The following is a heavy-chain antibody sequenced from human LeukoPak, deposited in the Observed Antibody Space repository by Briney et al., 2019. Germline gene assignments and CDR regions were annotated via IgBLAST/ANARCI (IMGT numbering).Heavy chain of an antibody. V-gene: IGHV1-8*01. Sequence: ASVKVSCKASGYTFTSYDINWVRQATGQGLEWMGWMNPNSGNTGYAQKFQGRVTMTRNTSISTAYMELSSLRSEDTAVYYCARGQLRRAYYDFWSGSDALDIWGQGTMVTVSS. J-gene: IGHJ3*02. D-gene: IGHD3-3*01. CDR2: MNPNSGNT. CDR1: GYTFTSYD. CDR3: ARGQLRRAYYDFWSGSDALDI.